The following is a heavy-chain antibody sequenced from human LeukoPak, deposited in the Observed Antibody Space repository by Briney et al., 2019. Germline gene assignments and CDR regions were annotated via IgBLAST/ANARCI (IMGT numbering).Heavy chain of an antibody. D-gene: IGHD5-12*01. CDR2: VNPNSGGT. V-gene: IGHV1-2*02. J-gene: IGHJ4*02. Sequence: GATVMVSCKASGYTFTGYYMHWVRQAPGQGLEWMGWVNPNSGGTNYAQNFQGRVTMTRDTSISTAYMELSRLRSDDTAVYYCATAVYSGYDLDFDYWGQGTLVNVSS. CDR1: GYTFTGYY. CDR3: ATAVYSGYDLDFDY.